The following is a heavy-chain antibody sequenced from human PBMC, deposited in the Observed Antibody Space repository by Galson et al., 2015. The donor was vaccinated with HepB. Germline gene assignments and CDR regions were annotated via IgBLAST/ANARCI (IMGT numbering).Heavy chain of an antibody. Sequence: SVKLSCKVSGFIFTSYDMHWLRQAPGQGLGWMGIINPSGGSTSYAQKFQGRVTMTSDTSTSTVYMELSSLRSEDTAAYYCARDGWYNWNYNHNWFDPWGQGTLVTVSS. D-gene: IGHD1-7*01. CDR1: GFIFTSYD. J-gene: IGHJ5*02. CDR3: ARDGWYNWNYNHNWFDP. V-gene: IGHV1-46*01. CDR2: INPSGGST.